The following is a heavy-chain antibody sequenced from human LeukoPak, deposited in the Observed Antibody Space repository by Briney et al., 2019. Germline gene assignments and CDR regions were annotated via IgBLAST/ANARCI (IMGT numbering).Heavy chain of an antibody. CDR2: ISSGSSYI. J-gene: IGHJ4*02. D-gene: IGHD4-17*01. V-gene: IGHV3-21*01. CDR1: RFTFSTYS. Sequence: PGGSLRLSCAASRFTFSTYSMNWVRQAPGKGLEWVSSISSGSSYIYYADSVKGRFTISRDNAKNSLYLQMNSLRAEDTAVYYCARVMTTVTKAFDYWGQGTLVTVSS. CDR3: ARVMTTVTKAFDY.